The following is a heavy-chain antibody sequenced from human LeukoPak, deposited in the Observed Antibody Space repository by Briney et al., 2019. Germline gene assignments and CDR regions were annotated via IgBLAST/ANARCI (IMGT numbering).Heavy chain of an antibody. CDR2: ISSSGSTI. CDR3: AKSNPGLRYFDWPGNFDY. V-gene: IGHV3-48*03. D-gene: IGHD3-9*01. Sequence: GGSLRLSCAASGFTFSSYEMNWVRQAPGKGLEWVSYISSSGSTIYYADSVKGRFTISRDNAKNSLYLQMNSLRAEDTAVYYCAKSNPGLRYFDWPGNFDYWGQGTLVTVSS. CDR1: GFTFSSYE. J-gene: IGHJ4*02.